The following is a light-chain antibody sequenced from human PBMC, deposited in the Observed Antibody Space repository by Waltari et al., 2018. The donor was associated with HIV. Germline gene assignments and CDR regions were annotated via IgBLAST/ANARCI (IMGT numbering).Light chain of an antibody. CDR3: ACWDRSGDYIL. J-gene: IGLJ2*01. CDR1: SLRKYY. Sequence: SSELTQDPAVSVALGQTVKIACLGDSLRKYYASWYRLRPGQAPQLLVYRKNSRPSGIPDRFSASSSGNRAFLTITGARAEDEADYFCACWDRSGDYILFGGGTSLTGL. CDR2: RKN. V-gene: IGLV3-19*01.